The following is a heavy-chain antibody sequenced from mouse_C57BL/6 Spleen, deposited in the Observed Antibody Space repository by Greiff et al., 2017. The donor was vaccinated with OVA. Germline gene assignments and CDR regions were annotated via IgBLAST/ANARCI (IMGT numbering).Heavy chain of an antibody. CDR2: ISSGSSTI. CDR3: AKTAQALDY. V-gene: IGHV5-17*01. Sequence: EVMLVESGGGLVKPGGSLKLSCAASGFTFSDYGMHWVRQAPEKGLEWVAYISSGSSTIYYADTVKGRFTISRDNAKNTLFLQMTSLRSEDTAMYYCAKTAQALDYWGQGTTLTVSS. J-gene: IGHJ2*01. CDR1: GFTFSDYG. D-gene: IGHD3-2*02.